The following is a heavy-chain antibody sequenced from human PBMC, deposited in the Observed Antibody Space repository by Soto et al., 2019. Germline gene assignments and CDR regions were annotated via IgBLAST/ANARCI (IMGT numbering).Heavy chain of an antibody. CDR1: GGTFSTST. D-gene: IGHD3-10*01. CDR2: IHPFVGSG. CDR3: SRVDPGETSPFDH. V-gene: IGHV1-69*08. Sequence: GASVKVSCKASGGTFSTSTITWLRQAPGQGLEWMGWIHPFVGSGMFAQRFQGRVTMTRDKSTSTVYMEVSSLRSEDTAVYYCSRVDPGETSPFDHWGQGTLVTVSS. J-gene: IGHJ4*02.